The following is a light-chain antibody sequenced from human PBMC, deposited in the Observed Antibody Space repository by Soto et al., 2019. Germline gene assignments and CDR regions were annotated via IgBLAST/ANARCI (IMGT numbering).Light chain of an antibody. CDR2: WAS. Sequence: DIVMTQSPDSLAVSLGERATINCKSSQSILYSSNNKNYLAWYQQKPGQPPKLLIYWASTRESGVPDRFSGSGSGTDFTLTISSLQAGDVAVYYCQQYYDAPQTFGQGTKVKIK. V-gene: IGKV4-1*01. CDR1: QSILYSSNNKNY. J-gene: IGKJ1*01. CDR3: QQYYDAPQT.